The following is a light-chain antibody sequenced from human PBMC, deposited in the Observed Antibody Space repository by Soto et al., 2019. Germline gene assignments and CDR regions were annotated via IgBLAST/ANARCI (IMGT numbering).Light chain of an antibody. CDR1: RNIERW. J-gene: IGKJ5*01. Sequence: DILMTQSPSTLSASVGDRVTITCRASRNIERWLAWYQHKPGKPPKLLILHTSTLGSGVPSRFSGSGSGTEFTLTISRLQPEDFAVYYCQQYSNWPPITFGQGTRLEIK. CDR3: QQYSNWPPIT. V-gene: IGKV1-5*01. CDR2: HTS.